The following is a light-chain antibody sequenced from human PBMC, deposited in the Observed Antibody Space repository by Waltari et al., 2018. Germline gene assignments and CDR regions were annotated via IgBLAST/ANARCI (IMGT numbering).Light chain of an antibody. CDR2: AAT. Sequence: DIQMTQSPSSLSASVGDRVTITCRASRDIFNYLNWYQQKPGKAPKFLIHAATTLHSGVPSRFSGGGSGTDFTLTIISLQPEDFATYYCQQSYSAPLTFGGGTKVEI. CDR3: QQSYSAPLT. CDR1: RDIFNY. J-gene: IGKJ4*01. V-gene: IGKV1-39*01.